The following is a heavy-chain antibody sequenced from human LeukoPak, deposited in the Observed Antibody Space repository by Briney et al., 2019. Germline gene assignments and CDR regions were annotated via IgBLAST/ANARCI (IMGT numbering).Heavy chain of an antibody. D-gene: IGHD2-15*01. CDR3: ARQGLVGYCSGGSCVLLDS. CDR1: GGSFSGYY. J-gene: IGHJ4*02. CDR2: INHSGST. Sequence: SETLSLTCAVYGGSFSGYYWSWIRQPPGKGPEWIGEINHSGSTNYNPSLKSRVTISVDTSKNQFSLKLSSVTAADTAVYYCARQGLVGYCSGGSCVLLDSWGQGTLVTVSS. V-gene: IGHV4-34*01.